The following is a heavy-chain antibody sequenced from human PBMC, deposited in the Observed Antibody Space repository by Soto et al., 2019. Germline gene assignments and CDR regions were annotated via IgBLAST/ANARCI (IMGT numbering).Heavy chain of an antibody. D-gene: IGHD3-10*01. V-gene: IGHV4-34*01. J-gene: IGHJ6*02. Sequence: SETLSLTCAVYGGSFSGYYWSWIRQPPGKGLEWIGEINHSGSTNYNPSLKSRVTISVDTSKNQFSLKLSSVTAADTAVYYCARVVRGVTLYYYYYGMDVWGQGTTVTVSS. CDR1: GGSFSGYY. CDR2: INHSGST. CDR3: ARVVRGVTLYYYYYGMDV.